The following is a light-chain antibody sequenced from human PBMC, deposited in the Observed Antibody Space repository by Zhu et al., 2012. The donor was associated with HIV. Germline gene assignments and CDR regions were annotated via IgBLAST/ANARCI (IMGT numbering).Light chain of an antibody. CDR2: AAS. Sequence: DTQLTQSPSFLSASVGDRVTISCRASQGISNYLAWYHQKPGKAPKLLIYAASILQSGVPSRFSGSGSGTEFTLTISSLQPEDFATYYCQHLTIYPTFGGGSKVEMK. CDR3: QHLTIYPT. V-gene: IGKV1-9*01. CDR1: QGISNY. J-gene: IGKJ4*01.